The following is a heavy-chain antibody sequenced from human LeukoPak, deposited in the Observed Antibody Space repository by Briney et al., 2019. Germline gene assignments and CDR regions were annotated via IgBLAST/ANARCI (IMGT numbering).Heavy chain of an antibody. J-gene: IGHJ4*02. CDR1: GFTFSSYA. V-gene: IGHV3-30*04. D-gene: IGHD7-27*01. Sequence: GGSLILSCAASGFTFSSYAMHWVRQAPGKGLEWVAVISYDGSNKYYADSVKGRFTISRDNSKNTLYLQMNSLRAEDTAVYYCARVWGSADYWGQGTLVTVSS. CDR2: ISYDGSNK. CDR3: ARVWGSADY.